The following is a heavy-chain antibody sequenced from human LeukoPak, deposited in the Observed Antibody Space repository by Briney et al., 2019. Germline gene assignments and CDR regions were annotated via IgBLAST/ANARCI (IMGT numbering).Heavy chain of an antibody. V-gene: IGHV4-34*01. CDR1: GGSFSGYY. D-gene: IGHD3-10*01. J-gene: IGHJ4*02. CDR2: INHSGST. Sequence: QPSETLSLTCAVYGGSFSGYYWSWIRQPPGKGLEWIGEINHSGSTNYNPSLKSRVTISVDTSKNQFSLKLSSVTAADTAVYYCARGHYYADYWGQGTLVTVSS. CDR3: ARGHYYADY.